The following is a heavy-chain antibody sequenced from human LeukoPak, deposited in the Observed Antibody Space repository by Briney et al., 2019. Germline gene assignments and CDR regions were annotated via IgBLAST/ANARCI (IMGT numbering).Heavy chain of an antibody. CDR2: INHSGNT. Sequence: SETLSLTCVVYGGSFSGYYWSWIRQPPGKGLEWIGEINHSGNTNYNPSLKSRVTISVDTSKNQFSLKLSSVTAADTAVYYCAREQQLAVFDYWGQGTLVTVSS. CDR3: AREQQLAVFDY. J-gene: IGHJ4*02. CDR1: GGSFSGYY. V-gene: IGHV4-34*01. D-gene: IGHD6-13*01.